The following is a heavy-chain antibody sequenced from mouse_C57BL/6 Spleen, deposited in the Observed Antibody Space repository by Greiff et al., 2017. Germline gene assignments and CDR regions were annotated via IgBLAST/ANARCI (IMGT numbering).Heavy chain of an antibody. CDR1: GYTFTAYT. CDR2: FYPGSGSL. V-gene: IGHV1-62-2*01. Sequence: LQVSGAELVKPGASVKLSCKASGYTFTAYTIHWVKQRSGQGLEWIGWFYPGSGSLKYNEKFKDKATLTADKSSSTVYMELSRLTSEGAAVYFCARHEEAGGFAYWGQGTLVTVS. CDR3: ARHEEAGGFAY. J-gene: IGHJ3*01.